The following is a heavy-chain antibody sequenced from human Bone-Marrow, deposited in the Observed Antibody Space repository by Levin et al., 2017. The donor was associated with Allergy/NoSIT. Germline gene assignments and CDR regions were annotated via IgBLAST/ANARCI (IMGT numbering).Heavy chain of an antibody. CDR2: ISGSGGST. V-gene: IGHV3-23*01. Sequence: HGESLKISCAASGFTFSSYAMSWVRQAPGKGLEWVSAISGSGGSTYYADSVKGRFTISRDNSKNTLYLQMNSLRAEDTAVYYCAKEVVYAINYYYYYMDVWGKGTTVTVSS. CDR3: AKEVVYAINYYYYYMDV. CDR1: GFTFSSYA. D-gene: IGHD2-8*02. J-gene: IGHJ6*03.